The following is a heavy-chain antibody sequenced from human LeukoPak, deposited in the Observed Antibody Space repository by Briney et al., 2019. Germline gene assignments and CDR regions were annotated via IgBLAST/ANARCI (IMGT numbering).Heavy chain of an antibody. Sequence: PGGSLRLSCAASGFTLSSYSMNWVRQAPGKGLEWVSSISSSSSYIYYADSVKGRFTISRDNAKNSLYLQMNSLRVEDTAIYYCARLWGLEGAPFDPWGQGVLVTVAS. CDR2: ISSSSSYI. CDR1: GFTLSSYS. D-gene: IGHD2-21*01. J-gene: IGHJ5*02. V-gene: IGHV3-21*01. CDR3: ARLWGLEGAPFDP.